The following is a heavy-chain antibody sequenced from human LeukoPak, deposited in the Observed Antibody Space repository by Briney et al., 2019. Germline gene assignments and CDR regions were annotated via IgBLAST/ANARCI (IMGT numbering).Heavy chain of an antibody. CDR2: IKRNTDTGTP. J-gene: IGHJ4*02. CDR3: TTGDRGCQDY. Sequence: GGSLRLSCAASGLDFRNAWMSWVRQAPGKGLEWVAHIKRNTDTGTPNYGAPVEGRFTVARDDSKNTLYLQMNSLKIEDTAVYYCTTGDRGCQDYWGQGTLVTVSS. V-gene: IGHV3-15*01. CDR1: GLDFRNAW. D-gene: IGHD6-19*01.